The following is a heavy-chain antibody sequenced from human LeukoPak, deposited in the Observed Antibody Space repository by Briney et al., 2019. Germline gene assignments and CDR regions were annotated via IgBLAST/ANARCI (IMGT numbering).Heavy chain of an antibody. CDR2: ISYDGSNK. V-gene: IGHV3-30*18. D-gene: IGHD3-22*01. CDR3: AKEAELGYYDSSGRGAFDI. CDR1: GFTFSSYG. J-gene: IGHJ3*02. Sequence: GGSLRLSCAASGFTFSSYGMHWVRQALGKGLEWVAVISYDGSNKYYADSVKGRFTISRDNSKNTLYLQMNSLRAEDTAVYYCAKEAELGYYDSSGRGAFDIWGQGTMVTVSS.